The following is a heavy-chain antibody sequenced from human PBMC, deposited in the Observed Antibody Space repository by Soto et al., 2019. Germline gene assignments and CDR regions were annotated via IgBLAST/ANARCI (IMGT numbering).Heavy chain of an antibody. CDR2: IWYDGSNK. CDR1: GFTFSSYG. CDR3: AREGDGYKPYYFDY. D-gene: IGHD5-12*01. V-gene: IGHV3-33*01. Sequence: QVQLVESGGGVVQPGRSLRLSCAASGFTFSSYGMHWVRQAPGKGLEWVAVIWYDGSNKYYADSVKGRFTISSDNSKNTLYVQMNSLSAEDTAVYYCAREGDGYKPYYFDYWGQGTLVTVSS. J-gene: IGHJ4*02.